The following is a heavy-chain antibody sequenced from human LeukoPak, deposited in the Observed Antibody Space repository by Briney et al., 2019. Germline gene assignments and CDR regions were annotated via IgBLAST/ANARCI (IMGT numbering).Heavy chain of an antibody. CDR3: ARTTSGYDSSGYYSGY. CDR2: ISSSSSYI. D-gene: IGHD3-22*01. CDR1: GFTFSSYG. V-gene: IGHV3-21*01. J-gene: IGHJ4*02. Sequence: GGSLRLSCAASGFTFSSYGMNWVRQAPGKGLEWVSSISSSSSYIYYADSVKGRFTISRDNAKNSLYLQMNSLRAEDTAVYYCARTTSGYDSSGYYSGYWGQGTLVTVSS.